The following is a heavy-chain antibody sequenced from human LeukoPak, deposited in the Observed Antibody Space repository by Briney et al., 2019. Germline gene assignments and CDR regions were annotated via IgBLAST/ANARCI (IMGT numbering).Heavy chain of an antibody. V-gene: IGHV4-39*01. CDR2: IYYSGST. Sequence: SETLSLTCTVSGGSISSSSYYWGWIRQPPGKGLEWIGSIYYSGSTYYNPSLKSLVTISVDTSKNQFSLKLSSVTAADTAVYYCARLLAARPHFDYWGQGTLATVSS. D-gene: IGHD6-6*01. CDR1: GGSISSSSYY. J-gene: IGHJ4*02. CDR3: ARLLAARPHFDY.